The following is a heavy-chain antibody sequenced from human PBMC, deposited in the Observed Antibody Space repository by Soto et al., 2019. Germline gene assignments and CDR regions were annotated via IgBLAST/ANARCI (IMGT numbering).Heavy chain of an antibody. V-gene: IGHV2-26*01. D-gene: IGHD2-2*01. J-gene: IGHJ4*02. Sequence: QVTLKESGPVLVKPTETLTPTCTVSRFSLSDAKMGVSSIRQPPGKALEWLSHTYSNVDKSYSTSPKSRLSIFKDTSKSQVVLTMTDMYPVDTATCYWPRMHYAKTWSPPDYWRQGALVTSSS. CDR1: RFSLSDAKMG. CDR2: TYSNVDK. CDR3: PRMHYAKTWSPPDY.